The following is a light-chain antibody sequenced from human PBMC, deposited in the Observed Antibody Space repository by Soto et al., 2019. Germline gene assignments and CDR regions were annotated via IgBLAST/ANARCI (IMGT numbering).Light chain of an antibody. Sequence: QSVLTQPPSASGTPGQRVVISCSGSSSNIGDNSVSWYQQLPGTAPKLLIYTNDQRPSGVPDRFSASKSGTSASLAISGLRSEDEADYHCSTWDDSLKGRVFGGGTKLTVL. J-gene: IGLJ3*02. CDR3: STWDDSLKGRV. CDR2: TND. CDR1: SSNIGDNS. V-gene: IGLV1-47*01.